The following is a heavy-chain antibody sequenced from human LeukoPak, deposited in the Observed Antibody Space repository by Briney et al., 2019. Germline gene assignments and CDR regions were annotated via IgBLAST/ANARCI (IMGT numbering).Heavy chain of an antibody. CDR2: INHSGST. Sequence: SETLSLTCAVYGGSFSGYYWSWIRQPPGKGLEWIGEINHSGSTNYNPSLKSRVTISVDTSKNQFSLKLSSVTAADTAVYYCARGLMFIESRFDYWAREPWSPYPQ. D-gene: IGHD2-15*01. CDR3: ARGLMFIESRFDY. CDR1: GGSFSGYY. V-gene: IGHV4-34*01. J-gene: IGHJ4*02.